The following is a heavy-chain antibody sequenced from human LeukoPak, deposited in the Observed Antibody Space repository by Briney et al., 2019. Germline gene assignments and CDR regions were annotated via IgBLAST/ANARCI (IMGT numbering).Heavy chain of an antibody. J-gene: IGHJ3*02. V-gene: IGHV4-39*01. D-gene: IGHD5-12*01. CDR3: ARHTRPGYSGYENAFDI. Sequence: PSETLSLTCIVYGGPISSRSYYWDWIRRPPGKGLEWIGNLFDSGNTHYNPSLMSRPTMSVATSKNQFSLKLSSVTAADTALYYGARHTRPGYSGYENAFDIWGQGNMVTVSS. CDR2: LFDSGNT. CDR1: GGPISSRSYY.